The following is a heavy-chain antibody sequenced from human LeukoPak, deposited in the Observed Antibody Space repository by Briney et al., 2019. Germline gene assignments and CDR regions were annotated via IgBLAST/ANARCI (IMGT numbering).Heavy chain of an antibody. CDR3: ARLGLVPAAMVDH. CDR2: MHHGGSF. CDR1: GGSIISSNY. D-gene: IGHD2-2*01. V-gene: IGHV4-39*01. J-gene: IGHJ5*02. Sequence: PSETLSLTCSVSGGSIISSNYWGWIRQVPGKGLQWIGMMHHGGSFYYHSSLKSRISISVDTSKNQFSLKLTSVTATDTATYFCARLGLVPAAMVDHWGQGTLVVVSS.